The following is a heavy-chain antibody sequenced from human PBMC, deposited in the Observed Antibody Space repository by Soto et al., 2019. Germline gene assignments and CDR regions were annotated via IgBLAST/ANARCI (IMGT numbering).Heavy chain of an antibody. Sequence: ASVKVSCKASGYTFTSYAMHWVRQAPGQRLEWMGWVNAGNGNTKYSQKFQGRVTITRDTSASTAYMELSSLRSEDTAVYYCAREAYYDSSGYGAFDIWGQGTMVTVSS. CDR3: AREAYYDSSGYGAFDI. CDR1: GYTFTSYA. D-gene: IGHD3-22*01. V-gene: IGHV1-3*01. J-gene: IGHJ3*02. CDR2: VNAGNGNT.